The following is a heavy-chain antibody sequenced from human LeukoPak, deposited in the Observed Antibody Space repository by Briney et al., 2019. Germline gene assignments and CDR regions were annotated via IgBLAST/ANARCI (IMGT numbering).Heavy chain of an antibody. CDR1: GFTFSSYA. V-gene: IGHV3-23*01. J-gene: IGHJ4*02. CDR2: ISGSGGST. D-gene: IGHD6-25*01. CDR3: AKDWRHLDY. Sequence: GRSLRLSCAASGFTFSSYAMSWVRQAPGKGLEWVSSISGSGGSTYSADSVKGRFTISRDNSKNTLYLQMNSLRAGDTALDYCAKDWRHLDYWGQGTLVTVSS.